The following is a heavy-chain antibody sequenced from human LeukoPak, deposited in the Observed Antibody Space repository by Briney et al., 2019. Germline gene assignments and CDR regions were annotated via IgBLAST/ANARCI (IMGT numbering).Heavy chain of an antibody. CDR1: GFTFSSYA. CDR2: ISGSGGST. Sequence: PGGSLRLSCAASGFTFSSYAMSWVRQAPGKGLEWVSAISGSGGSTYYADSVKGRFTISRDNSKNTLYLQMNSLRAEDTAVYYCAKDKGYSSGWFSPAFDYWGQGTLVTVSS. V-gene: IGHV3-23*01. J-gene: IGHJ4*02. D-gene: IGHD6-19*01. CDR3: AKDKGYSSGWFSPAFDY.